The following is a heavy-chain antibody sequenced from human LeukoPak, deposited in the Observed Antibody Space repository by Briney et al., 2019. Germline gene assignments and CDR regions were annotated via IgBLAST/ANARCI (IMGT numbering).Heavy chain of an antibody. Sequence: SETLSLTCAVSVGSISSSRYCWSWIRQPPGKGLEWIGYIYHSGSTYSNPSLKSRVTISVDRSKNQFSLKLSSVTAADTAVYYCARGTSYYDSSGYLSIWFDPWGQGTLVTVSS. V-gene: IGHV4-30-2*01. J-gene: IGHJ5*02. D-gene: IGHD3-22*01. CDR2: IYHSGST. CDR3: ARGTSYYDSSGYLSIWFDP. CDR1: VGSISSSRYC.